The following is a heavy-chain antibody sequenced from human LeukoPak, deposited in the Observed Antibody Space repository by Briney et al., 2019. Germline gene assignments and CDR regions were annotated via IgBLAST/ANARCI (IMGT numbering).Heavy chain of an antibody. D-gene: IGHD3-10*01. CDR2: IYYSGST. Sequence: PSETLSLTCTVSGGSISSSNYYWGWIRQPPGKGLEWIGSIYYSGSTYYNPSLKSRVTISVDTSKNQFSLELNSVTAADTAVYYRARSRYYYGSGLRFDPWGQGTLVTVSS. J-gene: IGHJ5*02. CDR3: ARSRYYYGSGLRFDP. V-gene: IGHV4-39*01. CDR1: GGSISSSNYY.